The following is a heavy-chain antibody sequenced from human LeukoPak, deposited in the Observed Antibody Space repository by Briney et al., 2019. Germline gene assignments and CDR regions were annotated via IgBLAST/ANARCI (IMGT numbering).Heavy chain of an antibody. CDR1: GFTFSSYE. V-gene: IGHV3-48*03. J-gene: IGHJ6*02. Sequence: GGSLRLSCAASGFTFSSYEMNWVRQALGKALEWVSYISSSGSTIYYADSVKGRFTISRDNAKNSLYLQMGSLRAEDTAVYYCARLGYCSGGSCTAYQYYVMDVWGQGTTVTVSS. CDR3: ARLGYCSGGSCTAYQYYVMDV. D-gene: IGHD2-15*01. CDR2: ISSSGSTI.